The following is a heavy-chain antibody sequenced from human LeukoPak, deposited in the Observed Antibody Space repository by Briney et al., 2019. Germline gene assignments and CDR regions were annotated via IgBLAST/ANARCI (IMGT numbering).Heavy chain of an antibody. D-gene: IGHD3-9*01. CDR3: ARVDSPYDILTGYYFDY. CDR2: IYYSGST. CDR1: GDSFTSVTDY. Sequence: PSETLSLTCTVSGDSFTSVTDYWAWIRQPPGKGLEWIGSIYYSGSTYYSPSLKSRVTISVDTSKNQFSLKLSSVTAADTAVYYCARVDSPYDILTGYYFDYWGQGTLVTVSS. J-gene: IGHJ4*02. V-gene: IGHV4-39*07.